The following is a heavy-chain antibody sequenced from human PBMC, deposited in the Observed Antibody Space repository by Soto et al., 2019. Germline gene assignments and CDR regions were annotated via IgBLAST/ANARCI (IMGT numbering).Heavy chain of an antibody. CDR1: GFTFSSYA. V-gene: IGHV3-30-3*01. Sequence: QVQLVESGGGVVQPGRSLRLSCAASGFTFSSYAMHWVRQAPGKGLEWVAVISYDGSNKYYADSVKGRFTISRDNSKNTLYLQMSSLRAEDTAVYYCARDEFKVTGGLVDYWGQGTLVTVSS. D-gene: IGHD5-18*01. CDR2: ISYDGSNK. J-gene: IGHJ4*02. CDR3: ARDEFKVTGGLVDY.